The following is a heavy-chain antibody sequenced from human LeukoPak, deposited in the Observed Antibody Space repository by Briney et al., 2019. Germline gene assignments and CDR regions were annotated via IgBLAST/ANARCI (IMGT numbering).Heavy chain of an antibody. CDR1: GFSVSKNY. V-gene: IGHV3-53*01. CDR3: ARDTYYGSGSYYRYTFDS. D-gene: IGHD3-10*01. Sequence: GGSLRLSCAASGFSVSKNYMSWVRQAPGKGLEWVSVIYGAGKTHYADSVKGRFNISRDNSKNTLYLQMNSLRAEDTDVYYCARDTYYGSGSYYRYTFDSWGQGTMVTVSS. J-gene: IGHJ4*02. CDR2: IYGAGKT.